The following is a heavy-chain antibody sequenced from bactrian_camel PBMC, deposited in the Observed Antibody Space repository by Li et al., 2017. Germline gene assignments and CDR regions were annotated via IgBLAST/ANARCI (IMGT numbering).Heavy chain of an antibody. J-gene: IGHJ4*01. CDR2: IAADGRT. CDR1: GSPYKTYS. Sequence: VQLVESGGGLVQFGGSLKLSCAASGSPYKTYSLAWFRRIQGEDREGVAAIAADGRTVYADSVKGRFTLTQDNALNTVHLEMNSLKPEDTAMYYCAAGPCIRRGAGTVVAPLTRYEYDIWGQGTQVT. CDR3: AAGPCIRRGAGTVVAPLTRYEYDI. D-gene: IGHD6*01. V-gene: IGHV3S53*01.